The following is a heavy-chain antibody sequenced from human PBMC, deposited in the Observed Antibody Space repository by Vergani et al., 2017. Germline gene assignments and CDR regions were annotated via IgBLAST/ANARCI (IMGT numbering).Heavy chain of an antibody. J-gene: IGHJ6*02. CDR2: IYYSGST. Sequence: QLQLQESGPGLVKPSETLSLTCTVSGGSISSSSYYWGWIRQPPGEGLGWIGRIYYSGSTYYNPSLKSRVTITVDTSKNQFSLKLSSVTAADTAGYYCASLPSYYYGSGRRDVWGQGTTVTVSS. V-gene: IGHV4-39*07. CDR3: ASLPSYYYGSGRRDV. D-gene: IGHD3-10*01. CDR1: GGSISSSSYY.